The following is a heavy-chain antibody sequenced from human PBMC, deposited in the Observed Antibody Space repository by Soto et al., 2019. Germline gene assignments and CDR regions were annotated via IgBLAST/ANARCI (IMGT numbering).Heavy chain of an antibody. CDR1: GGTFSSYA. CDR3: ARLAARTRDDY. Sequence: GASVKVSCKASGGTFSSYAISWVRQAPGQGLEWMGGIIPIFGTANYAQKFQGRVTITADESTSTAYMELSSLRFEDTAVYYCARLAARTRDDYWGQGTLVTVSS. J-gene: IGHJ4*02. V-gene: IGHV1-69*13. CDR2: IIPIFGTA. D-gene: IGHD6-6*01.